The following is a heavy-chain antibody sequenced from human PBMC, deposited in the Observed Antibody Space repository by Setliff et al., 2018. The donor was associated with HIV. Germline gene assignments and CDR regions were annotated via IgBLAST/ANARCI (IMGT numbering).Heavy chain of an antibody. Sequence: SETLSLTCTVSGGSIASGVDYWTWIRQHPGKGLEWIGDIYYTGLTYYNPSLRGRSSLSVDTSKNQFSLHLTAVTAADTAMYYCARVVGQCRGGWCYPMNYFDCWGLGTLVTVSS. D-gene: IGHD2-15*01. CDR1: GGSIASGVDY. V-gene: IGHV4-31*02. CDR3: ARVVGQCRGGWCYPMNYFDC. J-gene: IGHJ4*02. CDR2: IYYTGLT.